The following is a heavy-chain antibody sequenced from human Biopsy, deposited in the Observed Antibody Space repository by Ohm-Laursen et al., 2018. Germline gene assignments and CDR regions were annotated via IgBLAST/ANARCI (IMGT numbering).Heavy chain of an antibody. Sequence: SLRLSCAATGFNFDDYAMHWIRQGPGKGLEWVAGLTWNSGTIAYAGSVRGRLTIFRDNAKNSLYLQMNNLTSEDTALYYCVRSLRNYDFLDSWGQGTLVSVSS. D-gene: IGHD3-16*01. CDR1: GFNFDDYA. J-gene: IGHJ4*02. V-gene: IGHV3-9*01. CDR3: VRSLRNYDFLDS. CDR2: LTWNSGTI.